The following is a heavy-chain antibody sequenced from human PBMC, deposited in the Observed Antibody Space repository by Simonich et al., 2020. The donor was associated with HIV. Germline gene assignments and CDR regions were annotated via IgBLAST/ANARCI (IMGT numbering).Heavy chain of an antibody. D-gene: IGHD3-3*01. CDR2: IEGSGGST. CDR1: GFTFSISA. J-gene: IGHJ4*02. Sequence: EVQLLESGGGLVQPGGSLRLSCAASGFTFSISAMRWVSQAPGKGMGVFSAIEGSGGSTYYADSVKGRFTISRENSKNTLYLQMNSLRAEDTAVYYCAKDRYYNFWSGYYDYWGQGTLVTVSS. V-gene: IGHV3-23*01. CDR3: AKDRYYNFWSGYYDY.